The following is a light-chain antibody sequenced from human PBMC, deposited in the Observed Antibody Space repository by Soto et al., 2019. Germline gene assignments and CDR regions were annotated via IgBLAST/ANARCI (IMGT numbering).Light chain of an antibody. CDR2: YGD. Sequence: QSVLTQPPSASGTPGQRVTISCSGSSSNIGRNTVKWYRQLPGTAPKLLIVYGDQRPSGVPDRFSGSQSGTSAYLAISGLQSEDEAHYICAAWDDSLNAWAFGGGTKLTVL. CDR1: SSNIGRNT. V-gene: IGLV1-44*01. J-gene: IGLJ3*02. CDR3: AAWDDSLNAWA.